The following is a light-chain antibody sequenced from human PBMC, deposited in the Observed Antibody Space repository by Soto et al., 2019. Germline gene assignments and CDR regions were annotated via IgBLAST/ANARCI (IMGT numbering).Light chain of an antibody. CDR1: QTVSSRF. J-gene: IGKJ4*01. CDR3: QQYATSPLT. V-gene: IGKV3-20*01. Sequence: EIVLTQSPATLSVSPGERATLSCRASQTVSSRFLAWYQQKPGQAPRLLIYGALSRATGIPDKLSGSGSGTDFTLTISRLEPEDFALHYCQQYATSPLTFGGGTKVDI. CDR2: GAL.